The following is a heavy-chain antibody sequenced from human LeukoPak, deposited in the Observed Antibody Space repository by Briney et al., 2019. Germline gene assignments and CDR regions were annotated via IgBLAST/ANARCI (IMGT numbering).Heavy chain of an antibody. CDR2: ISGSGDST. Sequence: GGSLRLSCAASGFTFSSYAMDWVRQAPGKGLEWVSMISGSGDSTYYADSVRGRFTISRDNSKNSLYLEMNSLRTEDTALYYCAKDAYYGSGSYNHYFDYWGQGTLVTVSS. V-gene: IGHV3-23*01. D-gene: IGHD3-10*01. CDR3: AKDAYYGSGSYNHYFDY. CDR1: GFTFSSYA. J-gene: IGHJ4*02.